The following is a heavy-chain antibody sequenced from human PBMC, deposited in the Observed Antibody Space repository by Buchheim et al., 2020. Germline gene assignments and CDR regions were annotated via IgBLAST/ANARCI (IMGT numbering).Heavy chain of an antibody. CDR1: GGSISSYY. CDR2: IYYSGST. D-gene: IGHD1-26*01. V-gene: IGHV4-59*01. CDR3: ARLGLVGATTGDYYYYGMDV. Sequence: QVQLQESGPGLVKPSETLSLTCTVSGGSISSYYWSWIRQPPGKGLEWIGYIYYSGSTNYNPSLKSRVTISVDTSKNQFSLKLSSVTAADTAVYYCARLGLVGATTGDYYYYGMDVWGQGTT. J-gene: IGHJ6*02.